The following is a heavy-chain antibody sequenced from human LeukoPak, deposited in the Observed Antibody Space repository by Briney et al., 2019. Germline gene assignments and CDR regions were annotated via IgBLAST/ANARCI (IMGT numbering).Heavy chain of an antibody. CDR2: IYPDDSES. CDR3: ARHGGNRGSSGPDY. CDR1: GYSFTNYW. J-gene: IGHJ4*02. Sequence: GESLKISCEASGYSFTNYWIGWVRQMPGKGLEWMGIIYPDDSESKYSPSFQGQVTISADKSISTAYLQWSSLKASDAAMYYCARHGGNRGSSGPDYWGQGTLVTVSS. D-gene: IGHD6-19*01. V-gene: IGHV5-51*01.